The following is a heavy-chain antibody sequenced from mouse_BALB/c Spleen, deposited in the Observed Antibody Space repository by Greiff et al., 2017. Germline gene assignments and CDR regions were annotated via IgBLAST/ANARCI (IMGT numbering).Heavy chain of an antibody. Sequence: EVHLVESGGGLVKPGGSLKLSCAASGFTFSSYTMSWVRQTPEKRLEWVATISSGGSYTYYPDSVKGRFTISRDNAKNTLYLQMSSLKSEDTAMYYCTRESYGNLGYWGQGTTLTVSS. V-gene: IGHV5-6-4*01. CDR1: GFTFSSYT. D-gene: IGHD2-1*01. CDR3: TRESYGNLGY. CDR2: ISSGGSYT. J-gene: IGHJ2*01.